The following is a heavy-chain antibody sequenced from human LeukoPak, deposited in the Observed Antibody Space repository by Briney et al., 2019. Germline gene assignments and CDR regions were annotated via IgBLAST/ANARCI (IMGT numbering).Heavy chain of an antibody. D-gene: IGHD6-19*01. CDR3: ARHLSGWYPYFGF. Sequence: SETLSLTCSVSGGSISSYYWSWIRQPPGKGLEWIGYISCSGSTNYNPSLKSRVTISVDTSKNQFSLKLSSVTAADTAVYYCARHLSGWYPYFGFWGQGTLVTVSS. CDR2: ISCSGST. J-gene: IGHJ4*02. CDR1: GGSISSYY. V-gene: IGHV4-59*08.